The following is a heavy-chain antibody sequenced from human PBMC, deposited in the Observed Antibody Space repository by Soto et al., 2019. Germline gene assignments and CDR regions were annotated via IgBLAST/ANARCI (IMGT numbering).Heavy chain of an antibody. CDR1: GFTFSSYG. D-gene: IGHD3-22*01. Sequence: PGGSLRLSCAASGFTFSSYGMHWVRQAPGKELEWVAVISYDGSNKYYADSVKGRFTISRDNSKNTLYLQMNSLRAEDTAVYYCAKDRNSFYDSSGYIPFDYWGQGTLVTVSS. V-gene: IGHV3-30*18. CDR3: AKDRNSFYDSSGYIPFDY. CDR2: ISYDGSNK. J-gene: IGHJ4*02.